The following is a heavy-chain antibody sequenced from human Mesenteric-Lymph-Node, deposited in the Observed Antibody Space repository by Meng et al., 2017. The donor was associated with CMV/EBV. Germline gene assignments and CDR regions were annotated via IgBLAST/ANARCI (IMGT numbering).Heavy chain of an antibody. Sequence: CAASGFTFSSYAMHWVRQAPGKGLEWVAVISYDGRQIYYADSVTGPFTISRDNSKNTLYLQMNSLRPEDTAVYYCARSNIVGATPPDYWGQGTLVTVSS. CDR1: GFTFSSYA. D-gene: IGHD1-26*01. CDR3: ARSNIVGATPPDY. J-gene: IGHJ4*02. V-gene: IGHV3-30*04. CDR2: ISYDGRQI.